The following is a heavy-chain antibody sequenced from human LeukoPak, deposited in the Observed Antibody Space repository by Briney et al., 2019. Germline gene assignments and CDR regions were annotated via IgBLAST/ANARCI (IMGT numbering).Heavy chain of an antibody. CDR1: GDSSRGDVYY. Sequence: SETLSLTCTVSGDSSRGDVYYWGWLRQPPGKGLEWIGNIEYGGSAYYNPSLQSRFTLSVDMSQNQFSLQLSSVTAADTAVYFCARLVHGSASVGDRFDSWGRGTLVTVSS. CDR3: ARLVHGSASVGDRFDS. V-gene: IGHV4-39*01. CDR2: IEYGGSA. D-gene: IGHD3-10*01. J-gene: IGHJ4*02.